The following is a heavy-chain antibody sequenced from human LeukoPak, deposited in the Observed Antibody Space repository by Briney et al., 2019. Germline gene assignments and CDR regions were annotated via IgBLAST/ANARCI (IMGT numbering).Heavy chain of an antibody. J-gene: IGHJ6*02. Sequence: PGGSLRLSCAAFGFTFSTYAMSWVRQAPGKGLEWVSGISESGGSADYADSVKGRFTISRDNSKNTLYLQMNSLRAEDTAVYYCAKDLLFGYDNAHYYYYYGMDVWGQGTTVTVSS. CDR3: AKDLLFGYDNAHYYYYYGMDV. V-gene: IGHV3-23*01. CDR1: GFTFSTYA. CDR2: ISESGGSA. D-gene: IGHD3-3*01.